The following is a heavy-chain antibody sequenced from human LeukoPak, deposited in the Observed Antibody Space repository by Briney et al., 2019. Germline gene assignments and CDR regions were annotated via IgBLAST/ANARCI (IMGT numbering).Heavy chain of an antibody. CDR2: ITGSSTPI. CDR3: AKEAVGAANYYYYYYMDV. Sequence: GGSLRLSCEASEFNFNIYSMNWVRQAPGKGLEWVSYITGSSTPIYYGDSVKGRFTISRDNSKNTLYLQMNSLRAEDTAVYYCAKEAVGAANYYYYYYMDVWGKGTTVTVSS. V-gene: IGHV3-48*01. J-gene: IGHJ6*03. D-gene: IGHD2-15*01. CDR1: EFNFNIYS.